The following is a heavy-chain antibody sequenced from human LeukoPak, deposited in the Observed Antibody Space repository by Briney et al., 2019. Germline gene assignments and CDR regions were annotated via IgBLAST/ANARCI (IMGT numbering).Heavy chain of an antibody. V-gene: IGHV3-23*01. Sequence: PGGSLRLPCAASGFTFSSYAMSWVRQAPGKGLEWVSTISGSGGSTYYADSVKGRFTISRDNSKNTLYLQMNSLRAEDTAVYYCAKEKTSYYGSGSYDYWGQGTLVTVPS. D-gene: IGHD3-10*01. J-gene: IGHJ4*02. CDR3: AKEKTSYYGSGSYDY. CDR2: ISGSGGST. CDR1: GFTFSSYA.